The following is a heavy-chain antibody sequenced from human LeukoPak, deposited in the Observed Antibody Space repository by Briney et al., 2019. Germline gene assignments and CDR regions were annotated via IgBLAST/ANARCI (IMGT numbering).Heavy chain of an antibody. CDR3: ARDRAAAAGIIGD. Sequence: PGGSLRLSCAESGFTFSSYGMHWVRQAPGKGLEWVAVIWYDGSNKYYADSVKGRFTISRDNSKNTLYLQMNSLRAEDTAVYYCARDRAAAAGIIGDWGQGTLVTVSS. CDR2: IWYDGSNK. V-gene: IGHV3-33*01. D-gene: IGHD6-13*01. CDR1: GFTFSSYG. J-gene: IGHJ4*02.